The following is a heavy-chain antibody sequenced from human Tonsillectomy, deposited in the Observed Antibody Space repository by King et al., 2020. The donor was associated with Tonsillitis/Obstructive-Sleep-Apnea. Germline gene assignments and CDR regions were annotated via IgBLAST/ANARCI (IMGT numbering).Heavy chain of an antibody. J-gene: IGHJ6*03. D-gene: IGHD3-22*01. V-gene: IGHV3-30*03. CDR1: GFPFSSYG. CDR2: ISHDGSKK. CDR3: ARGPTSYYYESSGYYSGDYYYYYMDV. Sequence: HVQLVESGGGVVQPGRSLRPSCAASGFPFSSYGMHWVRRAPGKGLEWVAVISHDGSKKYYADSVKGRSTISRDNSKNTLYLEMNSLRAEDTAVYYCARGPTSYYYESSGYYSGDYYYYYMDVWGKGTTVTVSS.